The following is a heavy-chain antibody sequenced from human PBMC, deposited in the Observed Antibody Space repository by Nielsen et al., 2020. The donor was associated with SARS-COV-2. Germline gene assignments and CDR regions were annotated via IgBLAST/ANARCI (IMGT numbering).Heavy chain of an antibody. CDR1: GYTFTSFG. CDR3: ARDKDYTFDY. J-gene: IGHJ4*02. Sequence: ASVKVSCKTSGYTFTSFGISWVGQAPGQGLEWMGWISAKKGNTNYAQKFQGRVTMTRDTSTSTVYVEVRSLRSDDTAVYYCARDKDYTFDYWGQGTLVTVPS. V-gene: IGHV1-18*01. CDR2: ISAKKGNT. D-gene: IGHD4-11*01.